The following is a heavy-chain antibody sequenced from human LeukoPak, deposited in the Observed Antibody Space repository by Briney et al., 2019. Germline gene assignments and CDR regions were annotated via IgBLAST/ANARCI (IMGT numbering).Heavy chain of an antibody. V-gene: IGHV3-48*01. CDR3: ARGWDCSSTSCYGV. CDR1: GFTFSSYS. CDR2: ISSSSSTI. D-gene: IGHD2-2*01. J-gene: IGHJ4*02. Sequence: GGSLRLSCAASGFTFSSYSMNWVRQAPGKGLEWVSYISSSSSTIYYADSVKGRFTISRDNAKNSLYLQMNSLRAEDTAVYYCARGWDCSSTSCYGVWGQGTLVTVSS.